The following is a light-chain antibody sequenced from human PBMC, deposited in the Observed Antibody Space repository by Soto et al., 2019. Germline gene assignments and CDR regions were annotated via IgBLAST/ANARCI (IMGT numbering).Light chain of an antibody. J-gene: IGKJ5*01. Sequence: EIVLTQSPATLSSSPWERATLSCRASQTVNSRLAWYQHKPGQAPRLLIYHTSSRATGIPDRFSGSGSGTDFTLTISRLEPEDFALYYCQHYGDSPITFGQGTRLEIK. CDR1: QTVNSR. V-gene: IGKV3-20*01. CDR3: QHYGDSPIT. CDR2: HTS.